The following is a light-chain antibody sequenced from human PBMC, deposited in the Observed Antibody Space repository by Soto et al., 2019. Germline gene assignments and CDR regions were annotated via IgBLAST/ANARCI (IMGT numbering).Light chain of an antibody. V-gene: IGKV3-15*01. CDR1: QSVYNN. Sequence: EIVMTQSPATLSVSPGERATLSCRASQSVYNNLDWYQQKPGQAPRLLIHGASTRANGIPARFSGSGSGTDLTLRVSSLQSEDFAVYYCQHQSNLPRTVVHWTKVDIK. J-gene: IGKJ1*01. CDR2: GAS. CDR3: QHQSNLPRT.